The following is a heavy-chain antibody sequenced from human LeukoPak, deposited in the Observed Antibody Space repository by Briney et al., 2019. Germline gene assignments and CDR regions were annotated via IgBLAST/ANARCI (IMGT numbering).Heavy chain of an antibody. CDR3: ARAGDTITIFGVVIGPNWFDP. J-gene: IGHJ5*02. D-gene: IGHD3-3*01. CDR1: GGTFSSYA. Sequence: GASVKVSCKASGGTFSSYAISWVRQAPGQGLEWMGWISAYNGNTNYAQKLQGRVTMTTDTSTSTAYMELRSLRSDDTAVYYCARAGDTITIFGVVIGPNWFDPWGQGTLVTVSS. CDR2: ISAYNGNT. V-gene: IGHV1-18*01.